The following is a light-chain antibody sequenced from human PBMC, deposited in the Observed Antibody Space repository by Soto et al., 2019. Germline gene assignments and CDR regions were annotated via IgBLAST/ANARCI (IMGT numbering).Light chain of an antibody. V-gene: IGLV2-14*01. CDR2: EVS. CDR3: SSYTDSNTRV. J-gene: IGLJ2*01. Sequence: QSALTQPASVSGSPGQSITISCTGTSSDFGLYNYVSWYQQHPGKAPKLMIFEVSYRPSGVSNRFSGSMSGNTASLTISGLQTEDEADYFCSSYTDSNTRVFGGGTKLT. CDR1: SSDFGLYNY.